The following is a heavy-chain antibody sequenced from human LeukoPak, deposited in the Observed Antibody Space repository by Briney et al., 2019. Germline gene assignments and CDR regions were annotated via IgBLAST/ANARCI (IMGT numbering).Heavy chain of an antibody. D-gene: IGHD2-2*01. J-gene: IGHJ5*02. Sequence: SGPTLVKPTQTLTLTCTFSGFSLSTSGVGVGWIRQPPGKALEWLALIYWNDDKRYSPSLKSRLTITKDTSKNQVVLTMTNMDPVDTATYYCAHGPNSYYCSSTSCQYDWFDPWGQGTLVTVSS. CDR3: AHGPNSYYCSSTSCQYDWFDP. CDR2: IYWNDDK. V-gene: IGHV2-5*01. CDR1: GFSLSTSGVG.